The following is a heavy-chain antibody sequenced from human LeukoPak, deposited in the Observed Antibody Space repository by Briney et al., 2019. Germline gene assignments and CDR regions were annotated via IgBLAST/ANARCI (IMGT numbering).Heavy chain of an antibody. CDR1: GYTFTSYD. CDR2: IIPILGIA. Sequence: ASVKVSCKASGYTFTSYDINWVRQAPGQGLEWMGRIIPILGIANYAQKFQGRVTITADKSTSTAYMELSSLRSEDTAVYYCARTRASIAALDYWGQGTLVTVSS. J-gene: IGHJ4*02. CDR3: ARTRASIAALDY. D-gene: IGHD6-13*01. V-gene: IGHV1-69*04.